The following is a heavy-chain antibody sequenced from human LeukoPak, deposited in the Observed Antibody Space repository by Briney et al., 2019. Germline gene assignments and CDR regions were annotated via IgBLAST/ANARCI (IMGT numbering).Heavy chain of an antibody. CDR1: GGSFSGYY. CDR3: ARGSISGRTTVQYFDY. V-gene: IGHV4-34*01. CDR2: INHSGST. J-gene: IGHJ4*02. D-gene: IGHD4-17*01. Sequence: SETLSLTCAVYGGSFSGYYWSWIRQPPGKGLEWIGEINHSGSTNYNPSLKSRVTISVDTSKNQFSLKLSSVTAADTGVYYCARGSISGRTTVQYFDYWGQGTLVTVSS.